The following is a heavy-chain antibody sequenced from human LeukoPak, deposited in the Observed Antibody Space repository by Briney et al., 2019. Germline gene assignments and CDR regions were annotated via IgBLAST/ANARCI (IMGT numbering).Heavy chain of an antibody. Sequence: SETLSLTCTVSGGSISSGGYYWSWLRQHPGKGLEWIGYIYYSGSTYYNPSLKSRVTISVDTSKNQFSLKLSSVTAADTAVYYCARGVRRGYCSGGSCYYFDYWGQGTLVTVSS. J-gene: IGHJ4*02. CDR1: GGSISSGGYY. D-gene: IGHD2-15*01. CDR3: ARGVRRGYCSGGSCYYFDY. V-gene: IGHV4-31*03. CDR2: IYYSGST.